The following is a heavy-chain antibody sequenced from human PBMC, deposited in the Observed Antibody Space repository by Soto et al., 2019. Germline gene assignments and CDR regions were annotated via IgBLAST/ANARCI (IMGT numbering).Heavy chain of an antibody. D-gene: IGHD3-22*01. CDR3: AKDGPNYYDSSGYYDLSIDGMDV. J-gene: IGHJ6*02. CDR1: GFTFSSYA. CDR2: ISGSGGST. Sequence: GGSLRLSCAASGFTFSSYAMSWVRQAPGKGLEWVSVISGSGGSTYYADSVKGRFTISRDNSKNTLYLQMNSLRAEDTAVYYCAKDGPNYYDSSGYYDLSIDGMDVWGQGTTVTVSS. V-gene: IGHV3-23*01.